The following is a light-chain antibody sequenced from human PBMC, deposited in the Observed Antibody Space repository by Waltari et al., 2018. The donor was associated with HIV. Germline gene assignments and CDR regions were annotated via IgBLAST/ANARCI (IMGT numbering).Light chain of an antibody. J-gene: IGLJ3*02. CDR3: VLFMGNVSWV. Sequence: QTVVTQEPSFSVSPGGTVTLTCGLSSGSVSTSYYPSWYQQTPGQAPRTLIYSQNPRSSGVPDRVSGSILGNKAALTITGAQADDESDYYCVLFMGNVSWVFGGGTKLTVL. CDR2: SQN. CDR1: SGSVSTSYY. V-gene: IGLV8-61*01.